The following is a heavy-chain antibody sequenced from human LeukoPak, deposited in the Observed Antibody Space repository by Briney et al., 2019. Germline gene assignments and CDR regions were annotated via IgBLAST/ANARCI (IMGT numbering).Heavy chain of an antibody. V-gene: IGHV4-38-2*01. CDR3: AKHLKYSYYYYMDV. D-gene: IGHD3-3*02. J-gene: IGHJ6*03. CDR2: IYYSGST. Sequence: GSLRLSCAASGFTFSSYAMSWVRQAPGKGLEWIGSIYYSGSTYYDPSLKSRVTISVDTSKNQFSLKLSSVTAADTAVYYCAKHLKYSYYYYMDVWGKGTTVTVSS. CDR1: GFTFSSYA.